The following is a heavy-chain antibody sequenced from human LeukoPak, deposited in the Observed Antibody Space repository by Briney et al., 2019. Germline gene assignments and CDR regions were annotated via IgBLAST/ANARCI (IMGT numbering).Heavy chain of an antibody. J-gene: IGHJ4*02. D-gene: IGHD3-22*01. V-gene: IGHV1-18*01. CDR1: GYTFTSYG. Sequence: ASVKVSCKASGYTFTSYGISWVRQAPGQGLEWMGWISAYNGNTNYAQKLQGGVTMTTDTSTSTAYMELRSLRSDDTAVYYCARGATYYYDSSGYYFDYWGQGTLVTVSS. CDR2: ISAYNGNT. CDR3: ARGATYYYDSSGYYFDY.